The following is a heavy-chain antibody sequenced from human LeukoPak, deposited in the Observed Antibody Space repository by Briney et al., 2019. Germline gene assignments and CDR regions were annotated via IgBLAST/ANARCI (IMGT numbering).Heavy chain of an antibody. D-gene: IGHD1-14*01. J-gene: IGHJ5*02. CDR3: AATSIIFNWFDP. V-gene: IGHV1-69*05. Sequence: SVKVSCKASGSSFGDFAIIWVRQAPGHGLEWMGRSVPMSDTKDYAQKFQGRVAFTTDESTTTAHMELSNLSPEDTAVYYCAATSIIFNWFDPWGQGTLVTVSS. CDR1: GSSFGDFA. CDR2: SVPMSDTK.